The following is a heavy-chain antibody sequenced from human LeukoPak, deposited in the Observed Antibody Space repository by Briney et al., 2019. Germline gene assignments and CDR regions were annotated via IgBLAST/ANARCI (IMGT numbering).Heavy chain of an antibody. CDR2: ISTTGGNT. Sequence: GGSLRLSCAAPGFTFISNAMSWVRQAPGKGLEWVSAISTTGGNTYYADSVKGRFTISRDNSKNTMYLQMNSLRGEDTAVYHCAKERVICSGGTCYTVGFDYWGQGALVTVSS. D-gene: IGHD2-15*01. J-gene: IGHJ4*02. CDR3: AKERVICSGGTCYTVGFDY. V-gene: IGHV3-23*01. CDR1: GFTFISNA.